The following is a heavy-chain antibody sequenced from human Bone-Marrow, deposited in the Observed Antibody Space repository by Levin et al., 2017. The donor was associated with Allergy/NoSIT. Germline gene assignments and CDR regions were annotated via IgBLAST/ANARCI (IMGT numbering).Heavy chain of an antibody. Sequence: GGSLRLSCAASGFNLSSYSMNWVRQAPGKGLEWVSYISPTTSNIYYADSVKGRVTISRDTAKNSLYLQMTSLRAEDTAVYYCARDYPFDIWGQGTMVTVSS. CDR3: ARDYPFDI. CDR2: ISPTTSNI. J-gene: IGHJ3*02. V-gene: IGHV3-48*01. CDR1: GFNLSSYS.